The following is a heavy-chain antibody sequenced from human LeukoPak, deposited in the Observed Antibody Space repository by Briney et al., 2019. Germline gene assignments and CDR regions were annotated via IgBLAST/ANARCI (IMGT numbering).Heavy chain of an antibody. Sequence: SETLSLTCTVSGDSISDTRYFWGFIRRSPGKGLEWIVSLYYRETFYNPSLKSRLTISSDTSKNQFSLRLTSLTAAGTGVYYCARGRNWNYQSHFDYWGQGTLVTVSS. CDR3: ARGRNWNYQSHFDY. CDR1: GDSISDTRYF. J-gene: IGHJ4*02. V-gene: IGHV4-39*07. D-gene: IGHD1-7*01. CDR2: LYYRET.